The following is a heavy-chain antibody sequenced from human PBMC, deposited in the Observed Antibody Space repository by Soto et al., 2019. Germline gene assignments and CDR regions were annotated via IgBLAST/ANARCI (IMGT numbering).Heavy chain of an antibody. CDR3: ANSAPYFDY. V-gene: IGHV3-30*18. Sequence: QVQQVESGGGVVQPGRSLRLSCAASGFTFSSYGMHWVRQAPGKGLEWVAVISYDGSNKYYADSVKGRFTISRDNSKNTLYLQMNSLRAEDTAVYYCANSAPYFDYWGQGTRVTVSS. J-gene: IGHJ4*02. CDR1: GFTFSSYG. CDR2: ISYDGSNK.